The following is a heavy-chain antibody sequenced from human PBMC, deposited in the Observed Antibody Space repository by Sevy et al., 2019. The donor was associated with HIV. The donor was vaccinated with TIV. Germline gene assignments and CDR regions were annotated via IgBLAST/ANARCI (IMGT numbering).Heavy chain of an antibody. Sequence: SGPTLVNPTQTLTLTCTYSGLSLNVDNAGVGWIRQPPGKALEWLAVIYWNDVKRYSPSLKRRLTITKDTSKNQMVLKMTTMEPVDTATYYCAHTLDTFTSWYSYYNFHGLDVWGPGTAVTVSS. CDR1: GLSLNVDNAG. J-gene: IGHJ6*02. D-gene: IGHD2-15*01. CDR2: IYWNDVK. CDR3: AHTLDTFTSWYSYYNFHGLDV. V-gene: IGHV2-5*01.